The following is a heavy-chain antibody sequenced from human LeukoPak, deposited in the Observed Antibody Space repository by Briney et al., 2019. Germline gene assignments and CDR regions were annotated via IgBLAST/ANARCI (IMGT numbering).Heavy chain of an antibody. Sequence: GASVKVSCKASGCTFTSYYMHWVRQAPGQGLEWMGWINPNSGGTNYAQKFQGRVTMTRDTSISTAYMELSRLRSDDTAVYYCARDLSGSYAFDIWGQGTMVTVSS. J-gene: IGHJ3*02. V-gene: IGHV1-2*02. CDR3: ARDLSGSYAFDI. CDR2: INPNSGGT. CDR1: GCTFTSYY. D-gene: IGHD1-26*01.